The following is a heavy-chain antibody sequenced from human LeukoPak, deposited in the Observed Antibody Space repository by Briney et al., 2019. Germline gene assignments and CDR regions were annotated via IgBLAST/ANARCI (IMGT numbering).Heavy chain of an antibody. Sequence: GGSLRLSCAASGFTFSNYGMDWVRQAPGKGLEWVAYISSSNSSIYYADSVKGRFTISRDNAKNSLFLQMNSLRAEDTAVYYCARGGAARPDYWGQGTLVTVSS. CDR2: ISSSNSSI. J-gene: IGHJ4*02. CDR3: ARGGAARPDY. V-gene: IGHV3-48*01. D-gene: IGHD6-6*01. CDR1: GFTFSNYG.